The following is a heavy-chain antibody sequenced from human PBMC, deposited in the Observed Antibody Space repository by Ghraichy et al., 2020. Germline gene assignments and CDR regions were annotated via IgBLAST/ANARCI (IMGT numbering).Heavy chain of an antibody. CDR1: GGSISSSSYY. V-gene: IGHV4-39*01. CDR3: ARSSIVPAAADFDY. J-gene: IGHJ4*02. D-gene: IGHD2-2*01. CDR2: IYYSGST. Sequence: SETLSLTCTVSGGSISSSSYYWGWIRQPPGKGLEWIGSIYYSGSTYYNPSLKSRVTISVDTSKNQFSLKLSSVTAADTAVYYCARSSIVPAAADFDYWGQGTLVTVSS.